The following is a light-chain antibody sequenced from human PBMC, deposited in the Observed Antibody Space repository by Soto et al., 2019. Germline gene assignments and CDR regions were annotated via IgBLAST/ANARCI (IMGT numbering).Light chain of an antibody. J-gene: IGKJ4*01. CDR3: QQRINWPLT. CDR2: DAS. V-gene: IGKV3-11*01. CDR1: QSVSSF. Sequence: EIVLTQSPATLSLSPGERATLSCRASQSVSSFLAWYQQKPGQAPRLLIYDASNRATGIPTRFSRSGSGTDFNLTISSLEPEDFAVSYCQQRINWPLTFGGGTKVEIK.